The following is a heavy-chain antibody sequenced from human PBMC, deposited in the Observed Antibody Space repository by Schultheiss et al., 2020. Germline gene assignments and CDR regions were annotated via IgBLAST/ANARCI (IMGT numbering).Heavy chain of an antibody. J-gene: IGHJ4*02. D-gene: IGHD6-19*01. Sequence: GGSLRLSCAASGFTFSSYWMSWVRQAPGKGLEWVANIKQDGSEKYYVDSVKGRFTISRDNAKNSLYLQMNSLRAEDTAVYYCAKEGSSGWYDYWGQGTLVTVSS. CDR3: AKEGSSGWYDY. V-gene: IGHV3-7*01. CDR1: GFTFSSYW. CDR2: IKQDGSEK.